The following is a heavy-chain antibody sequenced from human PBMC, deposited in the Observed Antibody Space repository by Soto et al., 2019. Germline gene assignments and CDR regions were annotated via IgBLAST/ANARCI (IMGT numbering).Heavy chain of an antibody. V-gene: IGHV4-4*02. J-gene: IGHJ6*02. D-gene: IGHD6-13*01. CDR1: GGSISSSNW. CDR2: IYHSGST. CDR3: ARQPGAAAGKTHYYYYGMDV. Sequence: SQTLSLTCAVSGGSISSSNWWSWVRQPSGKGLEWIGEIYHSGSTNYNPSLKSRVTISVDKSKNQFSLKLSSVTAADTAVYYCARQPGAAAGKTHYYYYGMDVWGQGTTVTVSS.